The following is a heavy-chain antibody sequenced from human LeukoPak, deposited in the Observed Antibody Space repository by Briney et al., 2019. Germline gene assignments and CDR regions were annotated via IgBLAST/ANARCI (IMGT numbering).Heavy chain of an antibody. J-gene: IGHJ4*02. V-gene: IGHV1-18*01. D-gene: IGHD6-19*01. Sequence: ASVKVSCKASGYTFTSYGISWVRQAPGQGLEWMGWISAYNGNTNYAQKLQGRVTVTTDTSTSTAYMELRSLRSDDTAVYYCARTIAVAGHFDYWGQGTLVTVSS. CDR3: ARTIAVAGHFDY. CDR2: ISAYNGNT. CDR1: GYTFTSYG.